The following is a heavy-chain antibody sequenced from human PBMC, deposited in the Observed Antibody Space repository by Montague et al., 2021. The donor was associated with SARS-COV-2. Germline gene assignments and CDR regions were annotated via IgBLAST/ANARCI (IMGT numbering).Heavy chain of an antibody. J-gene: IGHJ4*02. CDR1: GFSFRNFG. Sequence: SLRLSFSASGFSFRNFGISWVRQTPGKGLQWVSGISASGGSTYYVDSVKGRFTVSRDNSKNTVDLQMNSLRAEDTAVYYCAKSMVPMVYAAMNSWGQGTLVSVSS. CDR3: AKSMVPMVYAAMNS. CDR2: ISASGGST. D-gene: IGHD2-8*01. V-gene: IGHV3-23*01.